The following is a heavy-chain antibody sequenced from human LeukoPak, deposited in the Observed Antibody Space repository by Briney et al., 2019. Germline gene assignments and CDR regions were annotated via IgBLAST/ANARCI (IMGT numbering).Heavy chain of an antibody. D-gene: IGHD6-13*01. J-gene: IGHJ6*03. CDR1: GGTFSSYA. V-gene: IGHV1-69*13. CDR2: IIPIFGTA. CDR3: ASSWHKSYYYYYYMDV. Sequence: SVKVSCKASGGTFSSYAISWVRQAPGQGLEWMGGIIPIFGTANYAQKFQGRVTITADESTSTAYMELSGLRSEDTAVYYCASSWHKSYYYYYYMDVWGKGTTVTISS.